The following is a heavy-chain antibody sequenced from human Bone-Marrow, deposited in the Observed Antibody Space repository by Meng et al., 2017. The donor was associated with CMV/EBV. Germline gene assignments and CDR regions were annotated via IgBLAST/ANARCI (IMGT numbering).Heavy chain of an antibody. CDR2: IGTSGSTK. D-gene: IGHD6-13*01. CDR1: GFTFSSYE. Sequence: GESLKISCVASGFTFSSYEMNWVRQAPGKGLEWVSYIGTSGSTKYYADSVKGRFTISRDNAKNSLYLQMTNLRAEDTAVYYCAREVASAGPAFDYWGQGTMVTVSS. CDR3: AREVASAGPAFDY. V-gene: IGHV3-48*03. J-gene: IGHJ4*02.